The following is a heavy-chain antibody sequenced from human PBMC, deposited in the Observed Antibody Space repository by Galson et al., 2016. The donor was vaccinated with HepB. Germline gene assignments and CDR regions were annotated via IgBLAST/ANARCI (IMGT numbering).Heavy chain of an antibody. V-gene: IGHV3-23*01. Sequence: SLRLSCAASGFTFTTYAMDWVRQAPGKGLEWVSSVTGNGAGTYYAESVKGRFTISRDNSKNTLYLQIDSLRAEDTAIYYCAKKSMALAAPDYRGQGTLVTVSS. J-gene: IGHJ4*02. CDR3: AKKSMALAAPDY. CDR1: GFTFTTYA. D-gene: IGHD6-19*01. CDR2: VTGNGAGT.